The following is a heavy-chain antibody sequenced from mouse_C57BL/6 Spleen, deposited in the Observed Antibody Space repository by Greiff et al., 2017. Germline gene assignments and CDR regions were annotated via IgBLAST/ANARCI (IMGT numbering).Heavy chain of an antibody. J-gene: IGHJ4*01. D-gene: IGHD1-1*01. CDR2: IYPGDGDT. CDR3: ARVTTGAMDC. Sequence: VQLQQSGPELVKPGASVKISCKASGYAFSSSWMNWVKQRPGKGLEWIGRIYPGDGDTNYNGKFKGKATLTADKSSSTAYMQLSSLTSADSAVYFCARVTTGAMDCWGQGASVTVSS. CDR1: GYAFSSSW. V-gene: IGHV1-82*01.